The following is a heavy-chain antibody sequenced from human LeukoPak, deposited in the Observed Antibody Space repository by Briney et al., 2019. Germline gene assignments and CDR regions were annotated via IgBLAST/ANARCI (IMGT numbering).Heavy chain of an antibody. CDR1: GFTFTSYA. CDR2: VSGTGITT. J-gene: IGHJ4*02. D-gene: IGHD3-22*01. Sequence: GGSLRLSCAASGFTFTSYAMSWVRQAPGKGLEWVSSVSGTGITTYYADSVKGRFTVSRDNSKDTVYLQMNSLRGEDTAVYYCTTSYYDSSGYRYWGKGTLGTVSS. V-gene: IGHV3-23*01. CDR3: TTSYYDSSGYRY.